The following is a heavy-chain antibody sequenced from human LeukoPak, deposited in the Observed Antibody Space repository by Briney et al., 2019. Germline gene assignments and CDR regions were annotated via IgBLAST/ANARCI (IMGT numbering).Heavy chain of an antibody. V-gene: IGHV3-7*01. J-gene: IGHJ6*02. Sequence: GGSLRLSCVVSGFTFSTYWMSWVRQALGKGLECVATIKQDGSVKNYGDSVQGRFTISRDNSKNTLYLQMNSLRAEDTAVYYCARDQGIASDGKLYYYGMDVWGQGSTVTVSS. CDR3: ARDQGIASDGKLYYYGMDV. D-gene: IGHD6-13*01. CDR2: IKQDGSVK. CDR1: GFTFSTYW.